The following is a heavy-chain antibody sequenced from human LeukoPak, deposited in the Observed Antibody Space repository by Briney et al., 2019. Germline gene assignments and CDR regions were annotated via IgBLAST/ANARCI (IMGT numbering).Heavy chain of an antibody. D-gene: IGHD6-19*01. Sequence: GASVNVSCKASVYTFTRYYMHWVRQAPGQGLEWMGWINPNNGDTNYAQKLQGRVTMTRHTSISTAYMEMNGLTSDDTAVYYCAREISSGWFDYWGQGTLVTVSS. CDR1: VYTFTRYY. J-gene: IGHJ4*02. CDR2: INPNNGDT. CDR3: AREISSGWFDY. V-gene: IGHV1-2*02.